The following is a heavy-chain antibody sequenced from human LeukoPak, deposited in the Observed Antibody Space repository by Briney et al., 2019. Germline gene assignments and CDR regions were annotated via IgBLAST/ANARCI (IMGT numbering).Heavy chain of an antibody. Sequence: GGSLRLSCAASGFTFNDYAMNWVRQAPGEGLEWVSGITGNGGSTYYADFVKGRFTVSRDTSKNTLYLQMNSLRAEDTAIYYCAKDPCLAPRYCNNPTDYWGQGTLVTVSS. CDR2: ITGNGGST. CDR1: GFTFNDYA. V-gene: IGHV3-23*01. D-gene: IGHD6-13*01. CDR3: AKDPCLAPRYCNNPTDY. J-gene: IGHJ4*02.